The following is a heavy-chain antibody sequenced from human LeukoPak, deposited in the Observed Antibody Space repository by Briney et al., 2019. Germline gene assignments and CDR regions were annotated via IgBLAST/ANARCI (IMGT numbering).Heavy chain of an antibody. CDR3: ARTSMTTVVKGYFDY. CDR1: GFTFSSYA. J-gene: IGHJ4*02. V-gene: IGHV3-23*01. CDR2: ISGSGGST. Sequence: PGGSLRLSCAASGFTFSSYAMSWVRQAPGKGLEWVSAISGSGGSTYYADSVKGRFTISRDNSKNTLYLQMNSLRAEDTAVYYCARTSMTTVVKGYFDYWGQGTLVTVSS. D-gene: IGHD4-23*01.